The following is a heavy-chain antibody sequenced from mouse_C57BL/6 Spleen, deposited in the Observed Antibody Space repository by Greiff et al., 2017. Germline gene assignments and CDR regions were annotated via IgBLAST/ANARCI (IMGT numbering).Heavy chain of an antibody. D-gene: IGHD2-3*01. V-gene: IGHV14-2*01. Sequence: VQLQQPGAELVKPGASVKLSCTASGFNIKDYYMHWVKQRTEQGLEWIGRIDPEDGETKYAPKFQGKATITADTSSNTAYLQLSSLTSEDTAVYYCAFYDGYSHADWYFDVWGTGTTVTVSS. CDR2: IDPEDGET. CDR3: AFYDGYSHADWYFDV. CDR1: GFNIKDYY. J-gene: IGHJ1*03.